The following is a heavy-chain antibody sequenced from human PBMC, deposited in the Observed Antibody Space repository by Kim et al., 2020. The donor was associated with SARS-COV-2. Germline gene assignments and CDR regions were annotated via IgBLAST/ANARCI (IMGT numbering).Heavy chain of an antibody. J-gene: IGHJ6*02. CDR1: GGSISSSNW. D-gene: IGHD3-10*01. Sequence: SETLSLTCAVSGGSISSSNWWSWVRQPPGKGLEWIGEIYHSGSTNYNPSLKSRVTISVDKSKNQFSLKLSSVTAAATAVYYCARGGYYGSGSYYDRFDYSYYCIDVWGQGTPVTVSS. CDR2: IYHSGST. V-gene: IGHV4-4*02. CDR3: ARGGYYGSGSYYDRFDYSYYCIDV.